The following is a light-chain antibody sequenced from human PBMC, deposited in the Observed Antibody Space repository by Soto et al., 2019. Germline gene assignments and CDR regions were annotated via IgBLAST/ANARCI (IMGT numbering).Light chain of an antibody. CDR2: SDN. CDR3: AAWDDSLTGRWV. CDR1: SSNIGSNI. Sequence: QSVLTQPPSASGTPGQRVTISCSGSSSNIGSNIVNWYQHLPGTAPKLLIYSDNQRPSGVPDRFSGSKSGTSASLAISGLQSEDEADYYCAAWDDSLTGRWVFGGGTKLTVL. J-gene: IGLJ3*02. V-gene: IGLV1-44*01.